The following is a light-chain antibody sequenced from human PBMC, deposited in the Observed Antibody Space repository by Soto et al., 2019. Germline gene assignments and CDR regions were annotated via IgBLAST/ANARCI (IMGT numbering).Light chain of an antibody. CDR2: KAS. V-gene: IGKV1-5*03. Sequence: DIQMTQSPSTLSASVGDRVTITCRASQSINSWLAWYQQKPGKAPKLLIYKASSLESGVPSRFSGSGSGTEFTLTISSLQPDDFATYYCQQYDSYLTFGGGTKVETK. CDR3: QQYDSYLT. CDR1: QSINSW. J-gene: IGKJ4*01.